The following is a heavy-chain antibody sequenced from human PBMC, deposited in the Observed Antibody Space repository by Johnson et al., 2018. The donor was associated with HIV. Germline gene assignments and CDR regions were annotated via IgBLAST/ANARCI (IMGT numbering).Heavy chain of an antibody. Sequence: MLLVESGGGLVEPGGSLRLSCAASGFTFRTYWMHWVRQAPGKGLVWVSRINSDGSSTSYADSVKGRFTISRDNAKNTLYLQMNTLRAEDTAVYYCAREAGAFDIWGQGTTVTVSP. V-gene: IGHV3-74*01. CDR2: INSDGSST. J-gene: IGHJ3*02. CDR1: GFTFRTYW. CDR3: AREAGAFDI.